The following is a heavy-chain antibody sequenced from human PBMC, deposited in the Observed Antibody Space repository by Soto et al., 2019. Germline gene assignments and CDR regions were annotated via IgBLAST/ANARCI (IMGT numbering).Heavy chain of an antibody. CDR2: MYYSGTI. CDR3: ARGRGYVDGIDF. J-gene: IGHJ4*02. CDR1: GGSISSGDHF. Sequence: QVQLQESGPGLVKPSQTLSLTCTVSGGSISSGDHFWSWIRQSPGKGLESIVYMYYSGTIYYNPSLKSLITPSVDTSNNQFSLNLASVSAADTAVYYCARGRGYVDGIDFWGQGALVTVSS. V-gene: IGHV4-30-4*01. D-gene: IGHD5-18*01.